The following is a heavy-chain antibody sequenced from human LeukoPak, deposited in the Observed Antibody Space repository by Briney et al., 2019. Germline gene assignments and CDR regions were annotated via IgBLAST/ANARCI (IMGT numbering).Heavy chain of an antibody. CDR3: ARVAVGTTDYYYYMDV. D-gene: IGHD1-26*01. CDR2: IYYSGST. J-gene: IGHJ6*03. Sequence: PSETLSLTCIVSGGSISSSSYYWGWIRQPPGKGLEWIGSIYYSGSTYYNPSLQSRVTISVDTSKNQFSLKLSSVTAADTALYYCARVAVGTTDYYYYMDVWGKGTTVTVSS. V-gene: IGHV4-39*01. CDR1: GGSISSSSYY.